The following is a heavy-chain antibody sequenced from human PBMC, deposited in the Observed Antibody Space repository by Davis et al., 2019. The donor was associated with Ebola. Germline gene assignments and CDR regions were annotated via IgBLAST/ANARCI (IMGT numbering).Heavy chain of an antibody. J-gene: IGHJ3*02. Sequence: GESLKISCAASGFTFSSYNMNWVRQAPGKGLEWVSSISSTGSYMYYADSMKGRFTVSRDNAKTSLYLQMDSLRAEDTAVYYCARVRVDSPMVNAFDIWGQGTMVTVSS. CDR2: ISSTGSYM. V-gene: IGHV3-21*01. D-gene: IGHD5-18*01. CDR1: GFTFSSYN. CDR3: ARVRVDSPMVNAFDI.